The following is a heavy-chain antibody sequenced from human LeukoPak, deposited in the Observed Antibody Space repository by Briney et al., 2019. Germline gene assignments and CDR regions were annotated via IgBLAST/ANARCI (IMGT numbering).Heavy chain of an antibody. Sequence: SETLSLTCIVSGGSISSGSYYWSWIRQPAGKGLEWIGRIYTSGTTNYNPSLKSRVTISADTSKNQFSLKLSSVTAADTAVYYCARGSGSYRNQNYYYYMDVWGKGTTVTVSS. V-gene: IGHV4-61*02. CDR1: GGSISSGSYY. J-gene: IGHJ6*03. CDR3: ARGSGSYRNQNYYYYMDV. D-gene: IGHD1-26*01. CDR2: IYTSGTT.